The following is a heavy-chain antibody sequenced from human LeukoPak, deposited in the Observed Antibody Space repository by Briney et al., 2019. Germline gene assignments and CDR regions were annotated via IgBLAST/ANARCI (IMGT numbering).Heavy chain of an antibody. V-gene: IGHV3-23*01. CDR1: GITLNNYG. Sequence: QPGGSLRLSCVVSGITLNNYGMRCLRHAPGKGVECGAGNSDRGGRKNYAASVKGRFTISRDSPKNTLYLQMNSLRAEDTAVYFCAKRGVVIRVILVGFHKEAYYFDSWGQGALVTVSS. J-gene: IGHJ4*02. CDR2: NSDRGGRK. D-gene: IGHD3-22*01. CDR3: AKRGVVIRVILVGFHKEAYYFDS.